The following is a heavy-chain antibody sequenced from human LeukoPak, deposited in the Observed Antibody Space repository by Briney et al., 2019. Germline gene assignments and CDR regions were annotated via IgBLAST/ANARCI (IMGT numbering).Heavy chain of an antibody. J-gene: IGHJ4*02. CDR2: IYPGDSDT. CDR1: GYSFTSYW. CDR3: ARLVAVAGVYYFDY. Sequence: KRGESLKISCKGSGYSFTSYWIGWVRQMPGKGLEWMGIIYPGDSDTRYSPSFQGQVTISADKSISTAYLQWSSLKASGTAMYYCARLVAVAGVYYFDYWGQGTLVTVSS. V-gene: IGHV5-51*01. D-gene: IGHD6-19*01.